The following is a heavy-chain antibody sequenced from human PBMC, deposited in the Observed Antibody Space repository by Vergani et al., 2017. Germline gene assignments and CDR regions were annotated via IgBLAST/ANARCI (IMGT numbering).Heavy chain of an antibody. CDR2: INHSGST. V-gene: IGHV4-34*01. CDR1: GGSFSGYY. CDR3: AKDGSGGSFDY. J-gene: IGHJ4*02. Sequence: QVQLQQWGAGLLKPSETLSLTCAVYGGSFSGYYWSWIRQPPGKGLEWIGEINHSGSTNYNPSLKSRVTISVDTSKNQFSLKLSSVTAADTAVYYCAKDGSGGSFDYWGQGTLVTVSS. D-gene: IGHD2-15*01.